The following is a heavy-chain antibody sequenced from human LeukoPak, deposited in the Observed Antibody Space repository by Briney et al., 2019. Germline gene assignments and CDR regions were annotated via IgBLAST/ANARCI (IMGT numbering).Heavy chain of an antibody. Sequence: ASVKVSCKVSGYTLTELSMHWVRQAPGQGLEWMGWINPNSGGTNYAQKFQGRVTMTRDTSISTAYMELSRLSSDDTAVYYCARDGYGDSYYFDYWGQGTLVTVSS. V-gene: IGHV1-2*02. CDR2: INPNSGGT. J-gene: IGHJ4*02. CDR3: ARDGYGDSYYFDY. CDR1: GYTLTELS. D-gene: IGHD4-17*01.